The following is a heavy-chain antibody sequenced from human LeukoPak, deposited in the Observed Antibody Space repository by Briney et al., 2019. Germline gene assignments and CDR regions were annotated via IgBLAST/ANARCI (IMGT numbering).Heavy chain of an antibody. V-gene: IGHV3-23*01. J-gene: IGHJ4*02. CDR1: GFTFSSYA. CDR3: AKYSDSTGAHYFDY. Sequence: GGSLRLSCAASGFTFSSYAMSWVRQAPGKGLEWVSAISGSGGSTYYADSVKGRFTISRDNSKNTLSLQMNSLRVEDTALYDCAKYSDSTGAHYFDYWGQGTLVTVSS. CDR2: ISGSGGST. D-gene: IGHD2/OR15-2a*01.